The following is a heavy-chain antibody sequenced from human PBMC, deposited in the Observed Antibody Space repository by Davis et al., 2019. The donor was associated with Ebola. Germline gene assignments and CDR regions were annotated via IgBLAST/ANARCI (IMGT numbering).Heavy chain of an antibody. CDR1: GGSLSGYY. CDR2: INHSGST. D-gene: IGHD3-9*01. Sequence: SETLSLTCAVYGGSLSGYYWSWIRQPPGKGLEWIGEINHSGSTNYNPSLKSRVTISVDTSKNQFSLKLSSVTAADTAVYYCARGLGYFDWGRYWGQGTMVTVSS. CDR3: ARGLGYFDWGRY. J-gene: IGHJ3*01. V-gene: IGHV4-34*01.